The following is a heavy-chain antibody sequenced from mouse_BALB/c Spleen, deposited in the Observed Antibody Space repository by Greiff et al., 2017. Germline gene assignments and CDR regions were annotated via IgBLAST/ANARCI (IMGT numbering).Heavy chain of an antibody. J-gene: IGHJ3*01. Sequence: DVQLVESGAELVKPGASVKLSCTASGFNIKDTYMHWVKQRPEQGLEWIGRIDPANGNTKYDPKFQGKATITADTSSNTAYLQLSSLTSEDTAVYYCARSDGYYVGFAYWGQGTLVTVSA. CDR2: IDPANGNT. CDR1: GFNIKDTY. D-gene: IGHD2-3*01. CDR3: ARSDGYYVGFAY. V-gene: IGHV14-3*02.